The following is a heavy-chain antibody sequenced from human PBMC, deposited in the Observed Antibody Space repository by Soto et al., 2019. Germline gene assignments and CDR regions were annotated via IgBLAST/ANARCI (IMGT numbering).Heavy chain of an antibody. CDR2: ISSSSSCT. J-gene: IGHJ3*02. V-gene: IGHV3-11*05. CDR3: ARDRGYDSSGPPGFDI. Sequence: GGSLRLSCAASGFTVSSNYMSWIRQAPGKGLEWVSYISSSSSCTNYADSVKGRFTISRDNAKNSLYLQMNSLRAKDTAVYYCARDRGYDSSGPPGFDIWGQGTMVTVSS. D-gene: IGHD3-22*01. CDR1: GFTVSSNY.